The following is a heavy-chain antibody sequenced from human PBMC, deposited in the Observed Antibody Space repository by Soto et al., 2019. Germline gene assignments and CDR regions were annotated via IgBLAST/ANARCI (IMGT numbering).Heavy chain of an antibody. V-gene: IGHV3-23*01. CDR1: GFTFSSYA. D-gene: IGHD6-19*01. CDR2: ISGSGGST. CDR3: AKDPGQWLVLGCFDY. Sequence: GGSLRLSCAASGFTFSSYAMSWVRQAPGKGLEWVSAISGSGGSTYYADSVKGRFTISRDNSKNTLYLQMNSLRAEDTAVYYCAKDPGQWLVLGCFDYWGQGTLVTVSS. J-gene: IGHJ4*02.